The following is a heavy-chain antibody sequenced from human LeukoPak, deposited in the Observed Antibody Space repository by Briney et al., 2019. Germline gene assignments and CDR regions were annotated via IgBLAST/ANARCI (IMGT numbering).Heavy chain of an antibody. Sequence: GGSLRLSCAASGFTFSNAWMNWVRQAPGQGLEWVGRIKSKTDGGTTDYAVPVKGRFTISRDDSKNTLYLQMNSLKTEDTAVYYCSTITYYYDNSGYPYWGQGTLVTVSS. CDR3: STITYYYDNSGYPY. V-gene: IGHV3-15*01. CDR2: IKSKTDGGTT. CDR1: GFTFSNAW. D-gene: IGHD3-22*01. J-gene: IGHJ4*02.